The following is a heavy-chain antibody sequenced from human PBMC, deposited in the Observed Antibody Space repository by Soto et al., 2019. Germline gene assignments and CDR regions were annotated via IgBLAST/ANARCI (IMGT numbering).Heavy chain of an antibody. V-gene: IGHV4-38-2*02. CDR3: AREGDDVLRFLEWLSDGGRYFDY. D-gene: IGHD3-3*01. Sequence: TLSLTCAVSGYSISSGYYWGWIRQPPGKGLEWIGTIYLSGTTYYNPSLKSRVTISVDTSKNQFSLKLSSVTAADTAVYYCAREGDDVLRFLEWLSDGGRYFDYWGQGTLVTVSS. CDR1: GYSISSGYY. J-gene: IGHJ4*02. CDR2: IYLSGTT.